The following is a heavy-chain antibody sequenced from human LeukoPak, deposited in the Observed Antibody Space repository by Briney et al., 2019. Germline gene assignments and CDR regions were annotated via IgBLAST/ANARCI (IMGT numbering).Heavy chain of an antibody. V-gene: IGHV4-34*01. D-gene: IGHD6-13*01. Sequence: PGGSLRLSCAASGFTFSSYSMNWIRQPPGKGLEWIGEINHSGSTNYNPSLKSRVTISVDTSKNQFSLKLSSVTAADTAVYYCARQERGSSNPWGQGTLVTVSS. J-gene: IGHJ5*02. CDR3: ARQERGSSNP. CDR2: INHSGST. CDR1: GFTFSSYS.